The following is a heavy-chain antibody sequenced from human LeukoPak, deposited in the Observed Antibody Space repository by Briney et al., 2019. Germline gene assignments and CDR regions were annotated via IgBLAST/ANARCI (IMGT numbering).Heavy chain of an antibody. CDR1: GFTFSGSA. CDR2: IRSKANSYAT. V-gene: IGHV3-73*01. J-gene: IGHJ4*02. CDR3: TRGSYDSSGYYNDY. D-gene: IGHD3-22*01. Sequence: GGSLRLSCAASGFTFSGSAMHWVRQASGKGLEWVGRIRSKANSYATAYAASVKGRFTISRDDSKNTAYLQMNSLKTEDMAVYYCTRGSYDSSGYYNDYWGQGTLVTVSS.